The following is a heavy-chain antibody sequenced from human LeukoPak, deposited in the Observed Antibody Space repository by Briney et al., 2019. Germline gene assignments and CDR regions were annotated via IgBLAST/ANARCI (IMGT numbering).Heavy chain of an antibody. CDR1: GYTHTELS. V-gene: IGHV1-24*01. D-gene: IGHD3-9*01. J-gene: IGHJ3*02. CDR3: ATPSATGAFHI. Sequence: ASVKVSCRVSGYTHTELSTHWVRQPPGKGLQWMGFFDPEDGGTVYAQNFQGRVTMTGDTSTDTAYMELSSLRPEDTAVYYCATPSATGAFHIWGQGTMVTVSA. CDR2: FDPEDGGT.